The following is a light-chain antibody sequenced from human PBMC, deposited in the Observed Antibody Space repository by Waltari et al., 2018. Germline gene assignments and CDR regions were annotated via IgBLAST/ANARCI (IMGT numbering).Light chain of an antibody. Sequence: DIQMSQSPSSLSASVGARVNVTCRASQSIDNHLNWYQQKPGKAPNLLIYAASNLQSGVPSRFSGSGSGTDFTLTISSLQPEDFVTYYCQQSFNSPRTFGGGTRVEIK. CDR3: QQSFNSPRT. J-gene: IGKJ4*01. CDR1: QSIDNH. CDR2: AAS. V-gene: IGKV1-39*01.